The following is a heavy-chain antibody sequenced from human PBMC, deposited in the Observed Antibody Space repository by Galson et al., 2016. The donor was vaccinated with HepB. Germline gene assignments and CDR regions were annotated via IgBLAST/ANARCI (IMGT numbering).Heavy chain of an antibody. CDR1: GFTFSTYW. D-gene: IGHD2-21*01. V-gene: IGHV3-7*01. CDR2: MNPDGTQK. Sequence: SLRLPCAASGFTFSTYWMSWVRQAPGKGLEWVANMNPDGTQKNYVDSVRGRFTISRDNAKNSLYPQLNGLRADDTALYYCFPEPQDAGSHSGYWGQGTLVTVSS. CDR3: FPEPQDAGSHSGY. J-gene: IGHJ4*02.